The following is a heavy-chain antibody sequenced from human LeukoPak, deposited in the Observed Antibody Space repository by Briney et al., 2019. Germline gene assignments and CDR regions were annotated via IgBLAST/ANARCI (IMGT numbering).Heavy chain of an antibody. CDR2: INAGNGNT. CDR1: GYTFTSYA. CDR3: ARWMGGALDY. V-gene: IGHV1-3*01. Sequence: ASVKVSCKASGYTFTSYAMHWVRQAPGQRLEWMGWINAGNGNTKYSQKFQGRVTMTRDTSISTAYMELSRLRSDDTAVYYCARWMGGALDYWGQGTLVTVSS. J-gene: IGHJ4*02. D-gene: IGHD1-26*01.